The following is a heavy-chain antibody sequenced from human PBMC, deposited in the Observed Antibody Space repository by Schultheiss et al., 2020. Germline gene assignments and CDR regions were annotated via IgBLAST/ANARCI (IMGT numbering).Heavy chain of an antibody. CDR3: ARATKEKKAFGY. Sequence: SATLSLTCTVSGGSISSGGYYWSWIRQHPGKGLEWIGYIYYSGSTYYNPSLKSRVTISVDTSKNQVSLRLSSVTAADTAVYFCARATKEKKAFGYWGQGTLVTGYS. CDR1: GGSISSGGYY. J-gene: IGHJ4*02. CDR2: IYYSGST. V-gene: IGHV4-31*03. D-gene: IGHD5-24*01.